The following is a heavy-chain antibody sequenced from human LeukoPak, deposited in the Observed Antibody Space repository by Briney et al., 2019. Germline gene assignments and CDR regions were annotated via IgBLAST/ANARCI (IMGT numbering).Heavy chain of an antibody. CDR3: ARDHIVVVPAAMSRPSWFDP. Sequence: ASVKVSCKASGYTFTGYYMHWVRQAPGQGLEWMGWINPNSGGTNYAQKFQGRVTMTRDTSISTAYMELSRLRSDDTAVYYCARDHIVVVPAAMSRPSWFDPWGQGTLVTVPS. CDR1: GYTFTGYY. V-gene: IGHV1-2*02. CDR2: INPNSGGT. D-gene: IGHD2-2*01. J-gene: IGHJ5*02.